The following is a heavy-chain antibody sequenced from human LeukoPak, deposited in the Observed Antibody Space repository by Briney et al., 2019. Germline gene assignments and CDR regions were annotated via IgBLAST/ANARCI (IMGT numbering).Heavy chain of an antibody. J-gene: IGHJ4*02. D-gene: IGHD1-1*01. Sequence: PGGSLRLSCAASGFTFSSYVMSWVRQAPGKGLEWVSALSGSGGDTYYADSVKGRFTISRDNAKNSLYLQMNSLRAEDTAVYYCAKQLERPSESYFDYWGQGTLLAVSS. CDR2: LSGSGGDT. CDR1: GFTFSSYV. CDR3: AKQLERPSESYFDY. V-gene: IGHV3-23*01.